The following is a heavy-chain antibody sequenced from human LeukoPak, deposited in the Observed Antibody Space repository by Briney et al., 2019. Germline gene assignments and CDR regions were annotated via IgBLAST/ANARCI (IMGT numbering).Heavy chain of an antibody. V-gene: IGHV4-34*01. CDR1: GGSFSGYY. J-gene: IGHJ5*02. D-gene: IGHD3-9*01. CDR2: IYYSGST. Sequence: SETLSLTCAVYGGSFSGYYWGWIRQPPGKGLEWIGSIYYSGSTYYNPSLKSRVTISVDTSKNQFSLKLSSVTAADTAVYYCARGVPTYYDILTGYLTNWFDPWGQGTLVTVSS. CDR3: ARGVPTYYDILTGYLTNWFDP.